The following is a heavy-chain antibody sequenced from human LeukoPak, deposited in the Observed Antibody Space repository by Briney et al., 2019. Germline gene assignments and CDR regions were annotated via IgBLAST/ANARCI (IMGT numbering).Heavy chain of an antibody. CDR2: INTNTGNP. CDR1: GYIFTSYV. V-gene: IGHV7-4-1*02. CDR3: ARGDYETHGYQTR. J-gene: IGHJ4*02. D-gene: IGHD3-22*01. Sequence: ASVKVSCKASGYIFTSYVLHWVRQAPGQGLEWMGWINTNTGNPTYAQGSTGRFVFSLDTSASTAYLQISSLKADDTAMYYCARGDYETHGYQTRWGQGTLVTVSS.